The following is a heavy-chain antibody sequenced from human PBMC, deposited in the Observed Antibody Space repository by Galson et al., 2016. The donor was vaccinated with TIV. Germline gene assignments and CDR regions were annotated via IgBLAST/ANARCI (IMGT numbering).Heavy chain of an antibody. CDR3: AKDPEPHPMGSDWHY. J-gene: IGHJ4*02. V-gene: IGHV3-23*01. Sequence: SLRLSCAASGFTFSSYALTWVRQAPGKGLEWVSTIAGGAYTYYADSVKGRFTISRDNSKNTLYLQMSSLRAEDTAVYFCAKDPEPHPMGSDWHYWGQGTLVTVSA. D-gene: IGHD2-21*02. CDR1: GFTFSSYA. CDR2: IAGGAYT.